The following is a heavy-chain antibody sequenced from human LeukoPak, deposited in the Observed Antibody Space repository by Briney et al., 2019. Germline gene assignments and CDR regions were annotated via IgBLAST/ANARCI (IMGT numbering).Heavy chain of an antibody. Sequence: PSETLSLTCTASGGSISSYYWSWIRQPPGKGLEWIGYIYYSGSTNYNPSLKSRVTISVDTSKNQFSLKLTSVTAADTAVYYCARTSSSWFENYYYMDVWGKGTTVTISS. CDR3: ARTSSSWFENYYYMDV. CDR1: GGSISSYY. V-gene: IGHV4-59*01. D-gene: IGHD6-13*01. J-gene: IGHJ6*03. CDR2: IYYSGST.